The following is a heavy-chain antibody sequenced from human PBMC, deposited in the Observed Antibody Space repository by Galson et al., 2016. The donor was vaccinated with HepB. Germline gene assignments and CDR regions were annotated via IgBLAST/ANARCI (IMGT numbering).Heavy chain of an antibody. Sequence: SLRLSCAATGFTFSTQSMNWVRQAPGQGLEWVSSITSTSYAISYADSVKGRFSISRDNSKNTLYLQMDSLRVEDTAVYYCTRDGWTSNWFGYWGQGTLVTVSS. CDR1: GFTFSTQS. D-gene: IGHD6-19*01. J-gene: IGHJ5*01. CDR3: TRDGWTSNWFGY. V-gene: IGHV3-21*01. CDR2: ITSTSYAI.